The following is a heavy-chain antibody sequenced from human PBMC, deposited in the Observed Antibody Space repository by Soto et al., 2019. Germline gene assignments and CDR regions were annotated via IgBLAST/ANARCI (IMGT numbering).Heavy chain of an antibody. CDR3: ASCPKCWSIAARRSFDY. Sequence: GASVKVSCKASGGTFSSYAISWVRQAPGQGLEWMGGIIPIFGTANYAQKFQGRVTITADESTSTAYMELSSLRSEDTAVYYCASCPKCWSIAARRSFDYCGQGPLVTVYS. J-gene: IGHJ4*02. CDR2: IIPIFGTA. D-gene: IGHD6-6*01. V-gene: IGHV1-69*13. CDR1: GGTFSSYA.